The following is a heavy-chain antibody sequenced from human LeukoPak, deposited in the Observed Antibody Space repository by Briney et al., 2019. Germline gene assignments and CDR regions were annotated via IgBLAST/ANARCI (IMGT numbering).Heavy chain of an antibody. CDR3: AKESGGSGNIDY. CDR2: ISSDGRIK. CDR1: EFSFSTYA. Sequence: GGSLRLSCAASEFSFSTYAMHWVRQAPGKGLEWVAFISSDGRIKYYADSVKGRFTISRDNSKNTLYLQMNSLRAEDTAVYYCAKESGGSGNIDYWGQGTLVTVSS. J-gene: IGHJ4*02. V-gene: IGHV3-30*18. D-gene: IGHD3-10*01.